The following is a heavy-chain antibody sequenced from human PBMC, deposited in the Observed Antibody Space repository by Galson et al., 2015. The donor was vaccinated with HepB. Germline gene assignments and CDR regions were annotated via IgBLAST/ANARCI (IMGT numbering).Heavy chain of an antibody. J-gene: IGHJ4*02. V-gene: IGHV3-43*01. CDR3: AKDRDCSGGSCYGPFDY. CDR2: ISWDGGST. CDR1: GFTFDNYN. D-gene: IGHD2-15*01. Sequence: SLRLSCAASGFTFDNYNMHWVRQAPGKGLEWVSLISWDGGSTYYADSVKGRFTISRDNSKNSLYLQMNSLRTENTALYYCAKDRDCSGGSCYGPFDYLGQGTLVTVSS.